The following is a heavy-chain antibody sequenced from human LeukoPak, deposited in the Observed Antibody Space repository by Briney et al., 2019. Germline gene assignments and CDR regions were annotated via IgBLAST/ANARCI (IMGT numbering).Heavy chain of an antibody. CDR2: IKQDGSEK. D-gene: IGHD2-15*01. CDR3: ARDLSLGYCSGGSCYYFDY. J-gene: IGHJ4*02. Sequence: PGGSLRLSCAASGFTFSSYWMSWVRQAPGKGLEWVANIKQDGSEKYYVDSVKGRFTISRDNAKNSPYLQMNSLRAEDTAVYYCARDLSLGYCSGGSCYYFDYWGQGTLVTVSS. V-gene: IGHV3-7*01. CDR1: GFTFSSYW.